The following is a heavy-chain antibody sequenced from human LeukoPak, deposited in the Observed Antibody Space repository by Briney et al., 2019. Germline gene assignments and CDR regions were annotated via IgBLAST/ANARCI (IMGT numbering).Heavy chain of an antibody. V-gene: IGHV4-39*07. CDR1: GGSISSRPYY. J-gene: IGHJ6*03. CDR2: ISYSGTT. D-gene: IGHD6-6*01. CDR3: ARDFSSSSSVYYYYYMDV. Sequence: SETLSLTCTVSGGSISSRPYYWGWVRQSPGKVLEWIGTISYSGTTYYNPSLKSRVTISLDTSKNQFSLKLSSVTAADTAIYYCARDFSSSSSVYYYYYMDVWGKGTTVTVSS.